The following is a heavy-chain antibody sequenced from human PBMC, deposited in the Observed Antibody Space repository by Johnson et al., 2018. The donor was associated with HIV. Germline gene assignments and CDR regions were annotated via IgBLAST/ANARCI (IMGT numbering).Heavy chain of an antibody. CDR2: ISYDGSNK. V-gene: IGHV3-30*14. Sequence: QVQLVESGGGVVQPGRSLRLSCAASGFTFSSYAMHWVRQAPGKGLEWVAVISYDGSNKYYADSVKGRFTISRDNSKNTLYLQMNSLRAEDTAVYYCARARAGDAFDIWGQWTMVTVSS. CDR3: ARARAGDAFDI. J-gene: IGHJ3*02. D-gene: IGHD6-13*01. CDR1: GFTFSSYA.